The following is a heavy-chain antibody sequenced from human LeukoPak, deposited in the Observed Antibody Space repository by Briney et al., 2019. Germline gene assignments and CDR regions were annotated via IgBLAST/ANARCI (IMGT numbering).Heavy chain of an antibody. CDR1: GGSISSGSYY. V-gene: IGHV4-61*02. D-gene: IGHD3-22*01. Sequence: SQTLSLTCTVSGGSISSGSYYWSWIRQPAGKGLEWIGRIYTSGSTNYNPSLKSRVTISVDTSKNQFSLKLSSVTAADTAVYYCARYYDSSGYSNWGQGTLVTVSS. CDR2: IYTSGST. J-gene: IGHJ4*02. CDR3: ARYYDSSGYSN.